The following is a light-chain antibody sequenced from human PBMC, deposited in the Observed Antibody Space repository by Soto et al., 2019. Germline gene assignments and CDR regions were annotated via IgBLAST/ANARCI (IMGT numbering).Light chain of an antibody. V-gene: IGLV2-23*01. CDR3: WSYTGDNSYV. CDR2: EGS. CDR1: SGDVGTYNL. J-gene: IGLJ1*01. Sequence: QSALTQPASVSGSPGQSITISCTGTSGDVGTYNLVSWYQQHPGKAPKLMIYEGSKRPSGISTRFSGSKSGNTASLTISGLQAEDEDDYYCWSYTGDNSYVFGGGTKLTVL.